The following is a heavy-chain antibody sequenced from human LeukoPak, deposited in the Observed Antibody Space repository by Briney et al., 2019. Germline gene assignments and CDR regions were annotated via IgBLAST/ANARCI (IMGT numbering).Heavy chain of an antibody. CDR3: ARDHFGSLDS. V-gene: IGHV4-61*01. D-gene: IGHD3-10*01. CDR2: DYCGGNT. J-gene: IGHJ4*02. CDR1: GFSVTTDSYC. Sequence: SETLSLTCTVSGFSVTTDSYCWGWIRQPPGKGLEWIGYDYCGGNTNYDPSLKRRVTISVDTSKNQFSLTLTSVTAADTAVYSCARDHFGSLDSWGQGILVTVSS.